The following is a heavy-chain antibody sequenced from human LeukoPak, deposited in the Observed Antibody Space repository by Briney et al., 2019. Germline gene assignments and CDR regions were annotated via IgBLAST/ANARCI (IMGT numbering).Heavy chain of an antibody. D-gene: IGHD3-3*01. CDR3: ARASYDFWSGADMGHFDH. V-gene: IGHV4-39*07. CDR2: IYYSGST. Sequence: SETLSLTCTASGGSISSSSYYWGWIRQPPGKGLEWIGSIYYSGSTYYNPSLKSRVTISVDTSKNQFSLKLSSVTAADTAVYYCARASYDFWSGADMGHFDHWGQGTLVTVSS. J-gene: IGHJ4*02. CDR1: GGSISSSSYY.